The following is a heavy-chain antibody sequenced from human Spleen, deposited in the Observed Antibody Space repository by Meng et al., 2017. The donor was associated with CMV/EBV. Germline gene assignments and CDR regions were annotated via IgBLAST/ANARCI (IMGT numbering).Heavy chain of an antibody. V-gene: IGHV3-30*04. CDR1: GFTFSSYA. CDR3: ARVQSFDRRSYFDY. Sequence: GESLKISCAASGFTFSSYAMHWVRQAPGKGLEWVAVISYDGSNKYYADSVKGRFTISRDNSKNTLYLQMNSLRAEDTAVYYCARVQSFDRRSYFDYWGQGTLVTVSS. D-gene: IGHD3-16*02. J-gene: IGHJ4*02. CDR2: ISYDGSNK.